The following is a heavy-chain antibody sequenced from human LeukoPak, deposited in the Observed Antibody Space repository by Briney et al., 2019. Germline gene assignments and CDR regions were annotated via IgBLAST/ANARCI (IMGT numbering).Heavy chain of an antibody. CDR3: ASNTGTVFDY. Sequence: PSETLSLTCAVYGGSFSGYYWSRIRQPPGKGLEWIGEINHSGSTNYNPSLKSRVTISVDTSKHQFSLNLTSVTAADTAVYYCASNTGTVFDYWGQGALVTVSS. J-gene: IGHJ4*02. D-gene: IGHD7-27*01. CDR1: GGSFSGYY. V-gene: IGHV4-34*01. CDR2: INHSGST.